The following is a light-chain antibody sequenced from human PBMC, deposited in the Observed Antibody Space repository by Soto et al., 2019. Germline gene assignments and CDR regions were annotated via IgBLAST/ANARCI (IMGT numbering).Light chain of an antibody. J-gene: IGKJ1*01. CDR3: QQSYSTPLP. CDR1: QSISSY. V-gene: IGKV1-39*01. CDR2: AAS. Sequence: DIQMTQSPSSLSASVGDRVTITCRACQSISSYLNWYQQKPGKAPKLLIYAASSLQSGVPSRFSVSGSGTDFTLTISSLQPADFATYYCQQSYSTPLPVGQGTKVEIK.